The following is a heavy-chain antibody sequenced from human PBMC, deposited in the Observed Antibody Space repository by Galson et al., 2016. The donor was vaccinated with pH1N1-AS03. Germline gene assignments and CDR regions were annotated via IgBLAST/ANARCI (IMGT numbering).Heavy chain of an antibody. CDR1: GFTFGAFW. D-gene: IGHD5-12*01. V-gene: IGHV3-7*01. CDR2: IKQDGSDQ. Sequence: SLRLSCAASGFTFGAFWMSWVRQSPGKGLEWVANIKQDGSDQHYVDSVKGRFIISRDTARNSLYLQMNSLRAEDTAVYFCARVIGLVALYSWGQGSLVTVSS. CDR3: ARVIGLVALYS. J-gene: IGHJ4*02.